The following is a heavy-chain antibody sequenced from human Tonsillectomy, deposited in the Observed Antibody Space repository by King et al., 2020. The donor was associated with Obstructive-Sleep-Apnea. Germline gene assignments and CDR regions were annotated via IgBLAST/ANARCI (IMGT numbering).Heavy chain of an antibody. D-gene: IGHD4-23*01. V-gene: IGHV4-59*01. Sequence: QLQESGPGLVKPSETLSLICTVSGGSISSYYWSWIRQPPGKGLEWIGYIYYSGSTNYNPSHKSRVTISVDTSKNQFSLKLSSVTAADTAVYYCARDRDYGGNIFDYWGQGTLVTVSS. CDR3: ARDRDYGGNIFDY. CDR1: GGSISSYY. J-gene: IGHJ4*02. CDR2: IYYSGST.